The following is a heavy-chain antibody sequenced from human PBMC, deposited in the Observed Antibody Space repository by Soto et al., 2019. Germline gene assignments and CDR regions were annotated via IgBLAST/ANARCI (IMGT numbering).Heavy chain of an antibody. CDR3: AKQSGSSSWYYFDY. CDR2: ISGGGGST. D-gene: IGHD6-13*01. J-gene: IGHJ4*02. Sequence: GGSLRLSCAASGFTFSSYAMSWVRQAPGKGLEWVSAISGGGGSTYYADSVKGRFTISRDNSKNTLYVQMNSLRAEDTAVYYCAKQSGSSSWYYFDYWGQGTLVTVSS. CDR1: GFTFSSYA. V-gene: IGHV3-23*01.